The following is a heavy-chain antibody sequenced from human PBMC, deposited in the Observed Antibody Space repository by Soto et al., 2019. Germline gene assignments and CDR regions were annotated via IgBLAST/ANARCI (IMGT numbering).Heavy chain of an antibody. Sequence: EVQLVESGGGLVKPGGSLRLSGAASGFTFSSYSMNWVRQAPGKGLEWVSSISSSSSYIYYADSVKGRFTISRDNAKNSLYLQMNSLRAEDTAVYYCARDDIVVVPAAIHAFDIWGQGTMVTVSS. CDR2: ISSSSSYI. CDR3: ARDDIVVVPAAIHAFDI. CDR1: GFTFSSYS. V-gene: IGHV3-21*01. J-gene: IGHJ3*02. D-gene: IGHD2-2*01.